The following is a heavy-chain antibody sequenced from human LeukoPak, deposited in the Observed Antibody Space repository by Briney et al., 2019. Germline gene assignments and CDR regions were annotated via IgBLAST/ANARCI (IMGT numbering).Heavy chain of an antibody. J-gene: IGHJ4*02. Sequence: ASVKVSCKASGYTFTSYGISWVRQAPGQGLEWMGWISAYNGNTNYAQKLQGRVTMTTDTSTSTAYMELRSLRSDDTAVYYCARVLRYFDWLFPSIYFDYWGQGTLVTVSS. CDR1: GYTFTSYG. V-gene: IGHV1-18*01. CDR3: ARVLRYFDWLFPSIYFDY. CDR2: ISAYNGNT. D-gene: IGHD3-9*01.